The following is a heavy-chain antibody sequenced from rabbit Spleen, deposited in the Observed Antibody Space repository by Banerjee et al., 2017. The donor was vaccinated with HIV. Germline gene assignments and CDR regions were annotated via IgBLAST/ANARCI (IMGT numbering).Heavy chain of an antibody. Sequence: QSLEESGGDLVKPGASLTLTCTASGFSFSVGYWICWVRQAPGKGMEWIACIDMGGISYYASWAKGRFTISRSSSTTVELKMTSLTASDTATYFCARGVWSHGYGSDLWGPVTLVTVS. CDR3: ARGVWSHGYGSDL. J-gene: IGHJ4*01. V-gene: IGHV1S40*01. CDR1: GFSFSVGYW. D-gene: IGHD6-1*01. CDR2: IDMGGIS.